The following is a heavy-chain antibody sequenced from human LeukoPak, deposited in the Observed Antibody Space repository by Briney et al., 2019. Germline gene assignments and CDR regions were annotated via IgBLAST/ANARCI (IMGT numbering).Heavy chain of an antibody. CDR1: GGSIRSYY. Sequence: PSETLSLTCTVSGGSIRSYYWNWIRQPPGKGLEWIGDIYYSGSTNYNPSLKSRVTISVDTSKNQCSLKVSSVTAADTAVYYCARLRSRQLVRGSWFDPWGQGTLVTVSS. CDR3: ARLRSRQLVRGSWFDP. J-gene: IGHJ5*02. V-gene: IGHV4-59*01. D-gene: IGHD6-13*01. CDR2: IYYSGST.